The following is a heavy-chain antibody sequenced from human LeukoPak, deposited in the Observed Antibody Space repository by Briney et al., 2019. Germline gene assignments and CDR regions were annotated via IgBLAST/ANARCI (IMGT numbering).Heavy chain of an antibody. CDR3: AKDLYCSSTSCTEFDY. J-gene: IGHJ4*02. CDR1: GFTFSSYA. CDR2: ISGSGGST. D-gene: IGHD2-2*01. V-gene: IGHV3-23*01. Sequence: GGSLRLSCAASGFTFSSYAMSWVRQAPGKGLEWVSAISGSGGSTYYADSVKGRFTISRDNSKNTLYLRMNSLRAEDTAVYYCAKDLYCSSTSCTEFDYWGQGTLVTVSS.